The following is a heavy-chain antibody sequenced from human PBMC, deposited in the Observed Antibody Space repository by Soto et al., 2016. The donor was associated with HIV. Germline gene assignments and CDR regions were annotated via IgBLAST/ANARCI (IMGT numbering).Heavy chain of an antibody. Sequence: QVQLVQSGAEVKKPGASVKVSCKASGYTFTRYGISWARQAPGQGLEWMGWISAYNRNTNYAQMLQGRVTMTTDTSTSTAYMELRSLRSDDTAVYYCARDFGGSPGYGDLDAFDIWGQGTMVTVSS. V-gene: IGHV1-18*01. CDR3: ARDFGGSPGYGDLDAFDI. J-gene: IGHJ3*02. D-gene: IGHD5-18*01. CDR2: ISAYNRNT. CDR1: GYTFTRYG.